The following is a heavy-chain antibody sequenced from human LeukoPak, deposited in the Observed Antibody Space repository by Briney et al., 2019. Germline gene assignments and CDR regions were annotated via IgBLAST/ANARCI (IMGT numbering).Heavy chain of an antibody. CDR2: IYHSGST. J-gene: IGHJ6*03. D-gene: IGHD2-2*02. CDR1: GGSISSGGYY. V-gene: IGHV4-30-2*01. Sequence: PSQTLSLTCTVSGGSISSGGYYWSWIRQPPGKGLEWIGYIYHSGSTYYNPSLKSRVTISVDRSKNQFSLKLSSVTAADTAVYYCARAGMPAPILISYHYYMDAGAKGTT. CDR3: ARAGMPAPILISYHYYMDA.